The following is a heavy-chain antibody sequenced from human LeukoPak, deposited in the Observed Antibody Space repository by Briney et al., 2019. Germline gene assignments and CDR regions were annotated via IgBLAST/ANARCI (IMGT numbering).Heavy chain of an antibody. D-gene: IGHD5-12*01. CDR1: GFTFSSYG. CDR2: IWYDGSNK. J-gene: IGHJ4*02. Sequence: PGGSLRLSSAASGFTFSSYGMHWVRQAPGKGLEWVAVIWYDGSNKYYADSVKGRFTISRDNSKNTLYLQMNSLRAEDTAVYYCARTYSGYEYYFDYWGQGTLVTVSS. V-gene: IGHV3-33*01. CDR3: ARTYSGYEYYFDY.